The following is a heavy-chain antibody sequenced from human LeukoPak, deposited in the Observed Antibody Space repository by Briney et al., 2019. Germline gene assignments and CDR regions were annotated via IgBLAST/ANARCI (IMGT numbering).Heavy chain of an antibody. CDR1: GFTFSSYW. CDR3: ANLIYGSGSHVDY. J-gene: IGHJ4*02. D-gene: IGHD3-10*01. Sequence: GGSLRLSCAASGFTFSSYWMHWVRQAPGKGLVWVSRINSDGSSTSYADSVKGRFTISRDNAKNTLYLQMNSLRAEDTAVYYCANLIYGSGSHVDYWGQGTLVTVSS. V-gene: IGHV3-74*01. CDR2: INSDGSST.